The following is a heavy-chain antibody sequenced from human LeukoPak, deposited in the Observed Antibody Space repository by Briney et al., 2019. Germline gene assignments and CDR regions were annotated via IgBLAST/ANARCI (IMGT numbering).Heavy chain of an antibody. Sequence: ASVKVSCKVSGYTLTELSMHWVRQAPGKGLEWMGGFDPEHGETIYAQKFQGRVTMTEDTSTDTAYMELGSLRSEDTAVYYCATGPPSQYCSSTSCYYNYFDYWGQGTLVTVSS. V-gene: IGHV1-24*01. CDR1: GYTLTELS. CDR2: FDPEHGET. D-gene: IGHD2-2*01. J-gene: IGHJ4*02. CDR3: ATGPPSQYCSSTSCYYNYFDY.